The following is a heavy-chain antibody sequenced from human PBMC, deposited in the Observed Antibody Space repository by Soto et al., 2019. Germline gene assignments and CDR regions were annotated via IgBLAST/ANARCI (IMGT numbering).Heavy chain of an antibody. V-gene: IGHV3-9*01. Sequence: GGSLRLSCAASGFTFDDYAMHWVRQAPGKGLEWVSGISWNSGSIGYADSAKGRFTISRDNAKNSLYLQMNSLRAEDTALYYCAKDNSATYYYYMDVWGKGTTVTVSS. CDR3: AKDNSATYYYYMDV. CDR1: GFTFDDYA. CDR2: ISWNSGSI. J-gene: IGHJ6*03.